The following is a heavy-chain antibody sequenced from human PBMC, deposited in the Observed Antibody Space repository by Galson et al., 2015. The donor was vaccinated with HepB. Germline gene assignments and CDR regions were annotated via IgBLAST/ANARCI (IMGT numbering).Heavy chain of an antibody. V-gene: IGHV4-39*01. CDR1: GGSISSSSYY. D-gene: IGHD1-1*01. CDR2: IYYSGST. CDR3: ARTLAEERNCFDP. Sequence: ETLSLTCTVSGGSISSSSYYWGWIRQPPGKGLEWIGTIYYSGSTYYNPSLKSRVTISVDTSKNQFSLKLNSVTAADTAVYFCARTLAEERNCFDPWGQGALVNVAS. J-gene: IGHJ5*02.